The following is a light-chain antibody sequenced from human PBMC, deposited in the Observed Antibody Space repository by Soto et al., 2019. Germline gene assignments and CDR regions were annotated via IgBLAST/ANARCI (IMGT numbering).Light chain of an antibody. CDR1: IGDVGGYNY. CDR2: DVS. V-gene: IGLV2-11*01. J-gene: IGLJ3*02. CDR3: AAWDDSLSGRV. Sequence: QSALAQPPSVSGSPGQSVTISCTGTIGDVGGYNYVSWYQQHPDMAPKLIISDVSERPSGVPDRFSGSRSGTSASLAISGLRSEDEADYYCAAWDDSLSGRVFGGGTKLTVL.